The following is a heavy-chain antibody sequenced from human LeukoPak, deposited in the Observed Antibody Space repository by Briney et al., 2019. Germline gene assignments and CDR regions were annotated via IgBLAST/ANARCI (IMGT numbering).Heavy chain of an antibody. CDR3: ARGRTGPYYYGSGLDY. CDR1: GGSFSGYY. D-gene: IGHD3-10*01. V-gene: IGHV4-34*01. Sequence: SETLSPTCAVYGGSFSGYYWSWIRQPPGKGLEWIGEINHSGSTNYNPSLKSRVTISVDTSKNQFSLKLSSVTAADTAVYYCARGRTGPYYYGSGLDYWGQGTLVTVSS. J-gene: IGHJ4*02. CDR2: INHSGST.